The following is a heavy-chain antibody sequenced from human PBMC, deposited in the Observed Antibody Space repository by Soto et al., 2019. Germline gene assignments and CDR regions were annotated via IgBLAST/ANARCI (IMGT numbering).Heavy chain of an antibody. CDR1: GGSISSGGYY. CDR2: IYYSGST. J-gene: IGHJ4*02. Sequence: QVQLQESGPGLVKPSQTLSLTCTVSGGSISSGGYYWSWIPQHPGKGLEWIGYIYYSGSTYYNPSLKSRVTISVDTSKNQFSLKLSSVTAADTAVYYCAREGGIVGATAADYWGQGTLVTVSS. CDR3: AREGGIVGATAADY. V-gene: IGHV4-31*03. D-gene: IGHD1-26*01.